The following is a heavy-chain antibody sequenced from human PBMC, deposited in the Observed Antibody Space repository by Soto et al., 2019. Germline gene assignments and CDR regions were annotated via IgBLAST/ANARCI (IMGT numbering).Heavy chain of an antibody. Sequence: GGSLRLSCAASGFTISSYGMHWVRQAPGKGLEWVAVISYDGSNKYYADSVKGRFTISRDNSKNTLYLQMNSLRAEDTAVYYCAKAFTGYCSSTSCYVQYYFDYWGQGTLVTVSS. CDR2: ISYDGSNK. CDR1: GFTISSYG. V-gene: IGHV3-30*18. CDR3: AKAFTGYCSSTSCYVQYYFDY. J-gene: IGHJ4*02. D-gene: IGHD2-2*01.